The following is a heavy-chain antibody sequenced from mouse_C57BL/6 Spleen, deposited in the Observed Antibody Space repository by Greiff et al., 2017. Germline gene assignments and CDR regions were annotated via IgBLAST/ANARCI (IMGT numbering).Heavy chain of an antibody. Sequence: QVQLQQSGPELVKPGASVKLSCKASGYTFTSYDINWVKQRPGPGLEGIGWIYPRDGSTKYNEKFKGKATLTVDTSSSTAYMELHSLTSEDSAVYYCARSGVFITTVVATGYFEVWGTGTTVTVSS. CDR2: IYPRDGST. J-gene: IGHJ1*03. CDR3: ARSGVFITTVVATGYFEV. V-gene: IGHV1-85*01. D-gene: IGHD1-1*01. CDR1: GYTFTSYD.